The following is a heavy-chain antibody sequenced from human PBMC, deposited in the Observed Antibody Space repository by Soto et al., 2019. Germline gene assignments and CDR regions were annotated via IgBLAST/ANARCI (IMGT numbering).Heavy chain of an antibody. J-gene: IGHJ4*02. V-gene: IGHV3-23*01. CDR1: GFIFSTYA. Sequence: EVQLLESGGGLVQPGGSLRLSCGASGFIFSTYAMSWVRQAPGKGLEWVSGISGSGGTTYYADSVKGRFTMSRDNSKNTLYLQMSSVSGEDTVIYYCARQGASTNGTGWRWVFDSWGQGTLVTVSS. CDR3: ARQGASTNGTGWRWVFDS. D-gene: IGHD1-1*01. CDR2: ISGSGGTT.